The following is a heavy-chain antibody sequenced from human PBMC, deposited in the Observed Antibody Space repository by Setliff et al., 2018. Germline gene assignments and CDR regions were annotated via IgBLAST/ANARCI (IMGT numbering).Heavy chain of an antibody. CDR3: STVAAYTGRNIGSKGTDAFHL. V-gene: IGHV3-15*01. CDR1: GFTFSNAW. J-gene: IGHJ3*01. Sequence: PGGSLRLSCAASGFTFSNAWMTCVRQAPGKGLEWVGRIKNRVDGETTDYAAPMKGRFTISRDNSKATVYLQMNNLKTEDTAVYYCSTVAAYTGRNIGSKGTDAFHLWGPGTMVTVSS. CDR2: IKNRVDGETT. D-gene: IGHD3-16*01.